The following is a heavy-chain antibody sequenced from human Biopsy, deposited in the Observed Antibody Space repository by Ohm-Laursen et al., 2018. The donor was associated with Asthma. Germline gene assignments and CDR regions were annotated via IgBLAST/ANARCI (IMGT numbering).Heavy chain of an antibody. CDR1: GDAMSTSGSY. D-gene: IGHD6-6*01. CDR2: IYYSGRT. CDR3: ARAVSSSSYWYFDL. J-gene: IGHJ2*01. Sequence: GTLSLTCIVSGDAMSTSGSYWGWIRQSPGKGLEWIGSIYYSGRTYYNPSLESRVAISADTSKNHFSLKVTSVAAADTAVYYCARAVSSSSYWYFDLWGRGDLVTVSS. V-gene: IGHV4-39*02.